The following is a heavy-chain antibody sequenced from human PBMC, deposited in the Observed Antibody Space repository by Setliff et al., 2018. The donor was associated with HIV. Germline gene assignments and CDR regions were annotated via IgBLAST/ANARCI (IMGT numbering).Heavy chain of an antibody. Sequence: GGSLRLSCAASGFTFSDYYMSWIRQAPGKGLEWVAVVSYDAERKYYADSVKGRFTISRDNPRNTVYLQMTGLRLDDTAVYYCARDSAAWVTELGILGYWGQGTLVTVSS. D-gene: IGHD3-3*01. V-gene: IGHV3-30*03. CDR1: GFTFSDYY. CDR3: ARDSAAWVTELGILGY. CDR2: VSYDAERK. J-gene: IGHJ4*02.